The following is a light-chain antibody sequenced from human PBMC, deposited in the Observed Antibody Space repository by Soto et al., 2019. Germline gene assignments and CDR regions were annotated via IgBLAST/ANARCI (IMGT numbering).Light chain of an antibody. J-gene: IGKJ2*01. V-gene: IGKV1-5*01. Sequence: DIQMTQSPSVLSASVGDKVTTTCRASQDIRNSLAWYQQRPGKAPELLISQASDLQGGVPSRFSGSGSGTEFTLTIRSLQADDFASYYWHRYYSHSSFGQGTKLE. CDR3: HRYYSHSS. CDR2: QAS. CDR1: QDIRNS.